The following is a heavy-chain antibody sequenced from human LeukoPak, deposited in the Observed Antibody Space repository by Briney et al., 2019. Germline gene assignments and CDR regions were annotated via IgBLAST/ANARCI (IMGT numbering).Heavy chain of an antibody. Sequence: SETLSLTCTVSSGSFRTYYWSWIRQPPGKGLEWIGYIFYNEGTSYNPSLKSRVTISVDTSNNQLSLKVNSVTAADTAVYYCAIGYSYGFDYWGQGTLVTVSS. V-gene: IGHV4-59*01. D-gene: IGHD5-18*01. CDR3: AIGYSYGFDY. CDR1: SGSFRTYY. J-gene: IGHJ4*02. CDR2: IFYNEGT.